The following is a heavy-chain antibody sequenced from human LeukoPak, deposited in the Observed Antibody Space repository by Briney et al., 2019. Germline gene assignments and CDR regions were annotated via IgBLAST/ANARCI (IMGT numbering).Heavy chain of an antibody. V-gene: IGHV3-53*01. CDR3: ARDLEGAGLFDY. D-gene: IGHD3-16*01. CDR2: IYSGGST. Sequence: GGSLRLSCAASGFTVSSNYMSWVRQAPGKGPEWVSVIYSGGSTYYADSVKGRFTISRDNSKNTLYLQMNSLRAEDTAVYYCARDLEGAGLFDYWGQGTLVTVSS. CDR1: GFTVSSNY. J-gene: IGHJ4*02.